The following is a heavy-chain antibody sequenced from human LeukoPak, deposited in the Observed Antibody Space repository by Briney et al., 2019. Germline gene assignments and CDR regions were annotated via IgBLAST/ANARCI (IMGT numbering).Heavy chain of an antibody. CDR3: ARVYQGVSLFDGIDY. J-gene: IGHJ4*02. V-gene: IGHV3-21*01. CDR1: GFTFSSYS. Sequence: GGSLRLSCAASGFTFSSYSMNWVRQAPGKGLEWVSSISTSSSYINYADSVKGRFTVSRDNAKKSLYLQMNSLRAEDTAVYYCARVYQGVSLFDGIDYWGQGTLVTVSS. D-gene: IGHD3-10*01. CDR2: ISTSSSYI.